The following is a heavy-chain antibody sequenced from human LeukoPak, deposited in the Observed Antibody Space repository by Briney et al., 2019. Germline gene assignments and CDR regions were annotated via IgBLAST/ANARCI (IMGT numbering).Heavy chain of an antibody. Sequence: SETLSLTCTVSGGSISSYYWSWIRQPPGKGLEWIGDISYSGSTYYNPSLKSRLTISVDTYKNQFSLKLSSVTAADTAVYYCARERYGGNSGAFDIWGQGTMVTVSS. CDR2: ISYSGST. D-gene: IGHD4-23*01. J-gene: IGHJ3*02. V-gene: IGHV4-59*12. CDR1: GGSISSYY. CDR3: ARERYGGNSGAFDI.